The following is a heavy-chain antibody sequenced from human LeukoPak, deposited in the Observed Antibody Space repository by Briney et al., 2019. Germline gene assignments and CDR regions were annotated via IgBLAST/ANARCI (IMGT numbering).Heavy chain of an antibody. J-gene: IGHJ4*02. CDR3: AKARVRQQLHALDY. Sequence: GGSLRLSCAASGFTFSSYWMHWVRQAPGKGLVWVSRINSDGSSTNYADSVKGRFTISRDNSKNTLYLQMNSLRAEDTAVYYCAKARVRQQLHALDYWGQGTLVTVSS. D-gene: IGHD6-13*01. V-gene: IGHV3-74*01. CDR1: GFTFSSYW. CDR2: INSDGSST.